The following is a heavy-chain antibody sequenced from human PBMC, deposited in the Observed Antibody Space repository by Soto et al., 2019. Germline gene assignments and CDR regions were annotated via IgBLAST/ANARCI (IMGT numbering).Heavy chain of an antibody. J-gene: IGHJ4*02. D-gene: IGHD6-19*01. CDR1: GYSFTSNW. CDR2: INPSDSYT. CDR3: ASPRYSSGWYSLDY. V-gene: IGHV5-10-1*01. Sequence: ESLKISCKGSGYSFTSNWISWVRQMPGKGLEWMGRINPSDSYTNYSPSFQGHVTISSDKSMSTAYLQWSSLKASDTAMYYCASPRYSSGWYSLDYWGQGTLVTVSS.